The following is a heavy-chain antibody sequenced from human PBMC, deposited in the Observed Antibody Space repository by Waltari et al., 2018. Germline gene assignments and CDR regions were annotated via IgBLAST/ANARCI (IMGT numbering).Heavy chain of an antibody. CDR3: TTQNTFWSWSY. CDR1: GRVFSSFF. CDR2: IRSKAYGGTP. J-gene: IGHJ4*02. D-gene: IGHD3-3*01. Sequence: EVQLVESGGGLTQPGRSLRLSCNTSGRVFSSFFISWFRQAPGKGLEWVGFIRSKAYGGTPKYAASVRDRFTMSRDDSKSIAYLEMNSLKTEDTAMYFCTTQNTFWSWSYWGRGTLVTVSS. V-gene: IGHV3-49*03.